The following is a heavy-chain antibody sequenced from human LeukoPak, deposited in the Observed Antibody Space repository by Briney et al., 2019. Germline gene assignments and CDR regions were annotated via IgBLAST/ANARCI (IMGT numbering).Heavy chain of an antibody. CDR2: INPNSGGT. V-gene: IGHV1-2*02. CDR3: AREWELHAYFDY. J-gene: IGHJ4*02. Sequence: ASVKVSCKASGYTFTGYYMHWVRQAPGQGLAWMGWINPNSGGTNYAQKFQGRVTMTRDTSISTAYMELSRLRSDDTAVYYCAREWELHAYFDYWGQGTLVTVSS. D-gene: IGHD1-26*01. CDR1: GYTFTGYY.